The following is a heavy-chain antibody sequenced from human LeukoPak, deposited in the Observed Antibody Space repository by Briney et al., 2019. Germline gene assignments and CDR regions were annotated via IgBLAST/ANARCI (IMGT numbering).Heavy chain of an antibody. CDR1: GGSISSSNW. Sequence: SETLSLTCAVSGGSISSSNWWSWVRQPPGKGLEWIGEIYHSGSTNYNPSLKSRVTISVDKSKNQFSLKLSSVTAADTAVYYCARVSPDGDYEGYYYGMDVWGQGTTVTVSS. CDR2: IYHSGST. J-gene: IGHJ6*02. V-gene: IGHV4-4*02. D-gene: IGHD4-17*01. CDR3: ARVSPDGDYEGYYYGMDV.